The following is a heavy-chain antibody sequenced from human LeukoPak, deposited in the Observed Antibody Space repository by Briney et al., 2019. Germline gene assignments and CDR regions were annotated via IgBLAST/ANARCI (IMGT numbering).Heavy chain of an antibody. J-gene: IGHJ4*02. CDR3: AKDPRRYSRTGGYFEY. D-gene: IGHD6-13*01. Sequence: GGSLRLSCIASGFTFDDYAMHWVRQAPGKGLEWVALISYDGSNKYYADSVKGRFTISRDNSKNTLYLQVNSLRAEDTAVYYRAKDPRRYSRTGGYFEYWGQGTLVTVSS. CDR2: ISYDGSNK. V-gene: IGHV3-30*18. CDR1: GFTFDDYA.